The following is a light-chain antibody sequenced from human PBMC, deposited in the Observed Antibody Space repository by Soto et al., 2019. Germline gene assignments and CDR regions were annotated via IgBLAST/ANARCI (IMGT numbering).Light chain of an antibody. CDR3: QQYGSSRWT. CDR2: AAS. V-gene: IGKV3-20*01. Sequence: EIVLAQSPGTLSLSPGERATLSCRASQSVSSNYLAWYQQKPGQAPRLLIYAASSRATGIPGRFSGSGSGTDFTLTISRLEPEDFAVYYCQQYGSSRWTFGQGAKVEV. J-gene: IGKJ1*01. CDR1: QSVSSNY.